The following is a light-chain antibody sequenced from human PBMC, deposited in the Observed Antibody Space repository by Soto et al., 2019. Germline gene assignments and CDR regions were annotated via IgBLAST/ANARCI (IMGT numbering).Light chain of an antibody. Sequence: DIQLTQSPSSLSASVGDRLTISWRASQSISSYLNWYQQTKGKAPKLLIYAASSLQSGVPSRFSGSGSGTDFTLPLSSLQPEDFSTYYCQQSYSSPQTFGQGTKVDIK. V-gene: IGKV1-39*01. CDR1: QSISSY. J-gene: IGKJ1*01. CDR3: QQSYSSPQT. CDR2: AAS.